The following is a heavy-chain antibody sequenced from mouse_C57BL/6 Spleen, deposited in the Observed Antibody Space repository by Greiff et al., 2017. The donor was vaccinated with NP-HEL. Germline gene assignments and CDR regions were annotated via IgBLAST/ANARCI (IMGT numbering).Heavy chain of an antibody. V-gene: IGHV1-47*01. Sequence: VKLMESGAELVKPGASVKMSCKASGYTFTTYPIEWMKQNHGKSLEWIGNFHPYNDDTKYNEKFKGKATLTVEKSSSTVYLELSRLTSDDSAVYYCARGGAYYDYDVGFAYWGQGTLVTVSA. D-gene: IGHD2-4*01. CDR3: ARGGAYYDYDVGFAY. CDR2: FHPYNDDT. J-gene: IGHJ3*01. CDR1: GYTFTTYP.